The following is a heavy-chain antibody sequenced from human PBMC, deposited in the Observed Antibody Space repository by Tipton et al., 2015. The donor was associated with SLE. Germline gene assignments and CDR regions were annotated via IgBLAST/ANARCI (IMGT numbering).Heavy chain of an antibody. V-gene: IGHV4-39*07. Sequence: LRLSCTVSGASVTRSTHYWGWVRQPPGKGLEWIASTYYSGDTKYSPSLKSRLTISLDTKNQFSLKLSSVTAADTAVYYCAQAHLWGSYRYASDIWGQGTMVTVSS. D-gene: IGHD3-16*02. CDR3: AQAHLWGSYRYASDI. CDR2: TYYSGDT. J-gene: IGHJ3*02. CDR1: GASVTRSTHY.